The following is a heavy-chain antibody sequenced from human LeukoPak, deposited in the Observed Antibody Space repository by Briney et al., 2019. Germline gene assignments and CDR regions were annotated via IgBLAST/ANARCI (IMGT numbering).Heavy chain of an antibody. D-gene: IGHD3-10*01. Sequence: ASVKVSCKVSGYTLTELSIHWVRQAPGQGLEWMGWINPNSGGTNNAQKFQGRVTMTGDTSIRTAYMELRRLRSDDTAVYYCARSYGSGRREVFDIWGQGTRVTVSS. CDR3: ARSYGSGRREVFDI. J-gene: IGHJ3*02. CDR1: GYTLTELS. V-gene: IGHV1-2*02. CDR2: INPNSGGT.